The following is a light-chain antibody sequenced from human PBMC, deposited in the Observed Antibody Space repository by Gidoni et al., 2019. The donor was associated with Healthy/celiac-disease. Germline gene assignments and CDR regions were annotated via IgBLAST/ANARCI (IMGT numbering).Light chain of an antibody. J-gene: IGKJ1*01. CDR2: AAS. CDR1: QGISNY. CDR3: QKYNSAPPPWT. Sequence: DIQMTQSPSSLSASVGDRVTITCRASQGISNYLAWYQQKPGKVPKLLIYAASTLQSGVTSRFSGSGSGTDFTLTISSLQPEDVATYYCQKYNSAPPPWTFGQGTKVEIK. V-gene: IGKV1-27*01.